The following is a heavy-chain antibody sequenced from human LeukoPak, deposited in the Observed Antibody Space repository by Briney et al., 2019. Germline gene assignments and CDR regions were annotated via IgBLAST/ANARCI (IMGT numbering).Heavy chain of an antibody. D-gene: IGHD6-19*01. CDR3: ARDGPARKAVAGTALDY. Sequence: SETLSLTCTVSGGSISSYYWSWIRQPAGKGLEWIGRIYTSGSTNYNPSLKSRVTMSVDTSKNQFSLKLSSVTAADTAVSYCARDGPARKAVAGTALDYWGQGTLVTVSS. V-gene: IGHV4-4*07. CDR1: GGSISSYY. J-gene: IGHJ4*02. CDR2: IYTSGST.